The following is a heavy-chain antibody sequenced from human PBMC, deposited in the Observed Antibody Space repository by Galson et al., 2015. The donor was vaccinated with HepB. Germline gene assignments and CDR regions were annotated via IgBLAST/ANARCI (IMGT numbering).Heavy chain of an antibody. CDR2: IYYSGST. Sequence: ETLSLTCTVSGGSISSSSYYWGWIRQPPGKGLEWIGSIYYSGSTYYNPSLKSRVTISVDTSKNQFSLKLSSVTAADTAVYYCATNTMIAGGGAFDIWGQGTMVTVSS. V-gene: IGHV4-39*07. CDR3: ATNTMIAGGGAFDI. D-gene: IGHD3-22*01. J-gene: IGHJ3*02. CDR1: GGSISSSSYY.